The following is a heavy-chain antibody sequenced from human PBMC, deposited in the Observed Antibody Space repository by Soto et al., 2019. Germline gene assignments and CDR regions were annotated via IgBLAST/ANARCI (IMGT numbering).Heavy chain of an antibody. CDR1: DYSINSDKYY. Sequence: SETLSLTCSFSDYSINSDKYYWGWIRQPPGKGLGWIGSIYYRGNAYYNPSLQTRVTISLDKSKSQFPLKLNSVTAADSAVYFCARLEGLATISYYFDFWGPGALVTVSS. CDR2: IYYRGNA. J-gene: IGHJ4*02. D-gene: IGHD3-9*01. V-gene: IGHV4-39*01. CDR3: ARLEGLATISYYFDF.